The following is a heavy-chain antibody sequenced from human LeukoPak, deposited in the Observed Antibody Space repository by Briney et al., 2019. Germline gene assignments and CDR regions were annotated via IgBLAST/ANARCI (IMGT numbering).Heavy chain of an antibody. V-gene: IGHV4-38-2*02. Sequence: PSETLSLTCTVSGYSISSGYYWGWIRQPPGKGVEGIGNIYHSGSPYYNPSLRNRVTISVDTYKNQSSLKLSSVAAADTAVYYCAREWDCSGSYYIPRDFDYWGQGTLVTVSS. CDR3: AREWDCSGSYYIPRDFDY. CDR2: IYHSGSP. CDR1: GYSISSGYY. D-gene: IGHD3-10*02. J-gene: IGHJ4*02.